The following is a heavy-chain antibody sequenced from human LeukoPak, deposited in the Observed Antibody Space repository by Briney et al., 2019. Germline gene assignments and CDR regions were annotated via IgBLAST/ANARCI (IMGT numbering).Heavy chain of an antibody. J-gene: IGHJ4*02. Sequence: ASVKVSCKASGGTFSSYAISWVRQAPGQGLEWMGRIIPIFGIANYAQKFQGRVTITADKSTSTAYMELSSLRSEDTAVYYCARVRYSGYDSYFDYWGQGTLATVSS. CDR1: GGTFSSYA. CDR3: ARVRYSGYDSYFDY. V-gene: IGHV1-69*04. D-gene: IGHD5-12*01. CDR2: IIPIFGIA.